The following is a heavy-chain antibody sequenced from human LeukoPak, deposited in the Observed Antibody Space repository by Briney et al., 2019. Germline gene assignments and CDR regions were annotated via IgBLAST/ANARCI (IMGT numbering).Heavy chain of an antibody. CDR1: GGSISSYY. CDR2: IYYSGST. J-gene: IGHJ4*02. Sequence: SETLPLTCPVSGGSISSYYWSWLRQPPARELEWIGYIYYSGSTNYNPSLKSRVTISVDTSKNQFSLKLSSVTAADTAVYYCARAGWFGELWVDYWGQGTLVTVSS. V-gene: IGHV4-59*01. D-gene: IGHD3-10*01. CDR3: ARAGWFGELWVDY.